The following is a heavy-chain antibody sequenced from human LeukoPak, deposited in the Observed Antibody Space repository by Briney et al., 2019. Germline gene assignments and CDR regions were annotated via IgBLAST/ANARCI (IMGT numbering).Heavy chain of an antibody. CDR2: IYYSGST. V-gene: IGHV4-38-2*02. CDR1: GYSISSGYY. J-gene: IGHJ4*02. Sequence: SETLSLTCTVSGYSISSGYYWGWIRQPPGKGLEWIGSIYYSGSTYYNPSLKSRVTISVDTSKNQFSLKLSSVTAADTAVYYCARHRIEYCSSTSCYPQNFDYWGQGTLVTVSS. CDR3: ARHRIEYCSSTSCYPQNFDY. D-gene: IGHD2-2*01.